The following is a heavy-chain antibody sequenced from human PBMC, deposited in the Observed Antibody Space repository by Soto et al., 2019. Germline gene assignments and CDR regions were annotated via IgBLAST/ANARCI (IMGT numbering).Heavy chain of an antibody. J-gene: IGHJ3*02. Sequence: SETLSLTCTVSGGSISSGGYYWSWIRQHPGKGLEWIGYIYYSGSTYYNPSLKSRVTISVDTSKNQFSLKLSSVTAADTAVYYCARGSLVDAFDIWGQGTMVTVSS. D-gene: IGHD2-15*01. CDR2: IYYSGST. CDR3: ARGSLVDAFDI. V-gene: IGHV4-31*03. CDR1: GGSISSGGYY.